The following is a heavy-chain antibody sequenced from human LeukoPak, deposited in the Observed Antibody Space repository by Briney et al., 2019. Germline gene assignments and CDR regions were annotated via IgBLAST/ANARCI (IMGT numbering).Heavy chain of an antibody. V-gene: IGHV4-30-2*01. J-gene: IGHJ4*02. D-gene: IGHD3-3*01. CDR2: IYHSGST. Sequence: SETLSLTCTVSGGSISSGGYYWSWIRQPPGKGLEWIGYIYHSGSTYYNPSLKSRVTISVDRSKNQFSLKLSSVTAANTAVYYCARVFYGFWSGPFDYWGQGTLVTVSS. CDR3: ARVFYGFWSGPFDY. CDR1: GGSISSGGYY.